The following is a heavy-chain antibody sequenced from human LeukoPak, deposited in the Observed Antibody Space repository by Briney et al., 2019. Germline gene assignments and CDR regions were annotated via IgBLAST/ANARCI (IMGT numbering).Heavy chain of an antibody. CDR1: GGSFSGYY. V-gene: IGHV4-34*01. CDR3: ARGYLGYCSSTSCYPGRRFDP. CDR2: INHSGST. J-gene: IGHJ5*02. D-gene: IGHD2-2*01. Sequence: PSETLSLTCAVYGGSFSGYYWSWIRQPPGKGLEWIGEINHSGSTNYNPSLKSRVTISVDTSKNQFSLKLGSVTAADTAVYYCARGYLGYCSSTSCYPGRRFDPWGQGTLVTVSS.